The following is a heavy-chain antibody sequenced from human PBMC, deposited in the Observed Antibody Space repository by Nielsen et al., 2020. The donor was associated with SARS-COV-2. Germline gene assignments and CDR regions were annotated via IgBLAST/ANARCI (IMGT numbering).Heavy chain of an antibody. J-gene: IGHJ3*02. CDR3: AADIVVVPAAIHAFDI. V-gene: IGHV1-69*13. CDR1: GGTFSSYA. Sequence: SVKVSCKASGGTFSSYAISWVRQAPGQGLEWMGGIIPIFGTANYAQKFQGRVTITADESTSTAYMELSSLRSEDTAVYYCAADIVVVPAAIHAFDIWGQGTMVTVSS. D-gene: IGHD2-2*02. CDR2: IIPIFGTA.